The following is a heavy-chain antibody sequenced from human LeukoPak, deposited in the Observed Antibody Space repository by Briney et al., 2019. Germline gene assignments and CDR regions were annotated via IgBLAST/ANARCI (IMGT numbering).Heavy chain of an antibody. Sequence: SVKVSCKASGGTFSSYTISWVRQAPGQGLEWMGRIIPILGIANYAQKFQGRVTITADKSTSTAYMELSSLRSEDTAVYYCARDGPPYYDFWSGEAPYCYYMDVWGKGTTVTVSS. J-gene: IGHJ6*03. CDR3: ARDGPPYYDFWSGEAPYCYYMDV. CDR1: GGTFSSYT. D-gene: IGHD3-3*01. CDR2: IIPILGIA. V-gene: IGHV1-69*04.